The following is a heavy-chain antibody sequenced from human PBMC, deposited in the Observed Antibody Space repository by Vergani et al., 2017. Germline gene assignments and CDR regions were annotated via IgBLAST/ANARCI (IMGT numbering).Heavy chain of an antibody. J-gene: IGHJ4*02. V-gene: IGHV3-11*06. CDR3: AVRPRVNLVGGEIVTKRTFDY. D-gene: IGHD3-10*01. CDR1: GFTFSDYY. Sequence: QVQLVEYGGGLVKPGGSLRLSCAASGFTFSDYYMSWIRQAPGKGLEWIGEINNDGHTNYNPSLESRVTVSRDTAKNQFSLNLMSVTAADTAMYYCAVRPRVNLVGGEIVTKRTFDYWSQGSLVTVSS. CDR2: INNDGHT.